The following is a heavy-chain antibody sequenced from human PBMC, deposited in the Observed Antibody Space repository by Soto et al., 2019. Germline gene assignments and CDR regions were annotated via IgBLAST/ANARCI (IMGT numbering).Heavy chain of an antibody. CDR3: ARAKRSGYSYGYIDY. CDR2: IIPIFGTA. V-gene: IGHV1-69*13. CDR1: GGTFSSYA. J-gene: IGHJ4*02. Sequence: ASVKVSCKASGGTFSSYAISWVRQAPGQGLEWMGGIIPIFGTANYAQKFQGRVTITADESTSTAYMELRSLKSDDTAVYYCARAKRSGYSYGYIDYWGQGTLVTVSS. D-gene: IGHD5-18*01.